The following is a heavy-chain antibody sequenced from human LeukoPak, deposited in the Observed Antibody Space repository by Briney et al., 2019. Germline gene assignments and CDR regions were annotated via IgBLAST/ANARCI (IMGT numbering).Heavy chain of an antibody. CDR2: INPSGGST. CDR1: GYGFTSYQ. J-gene: IGHJ4*01. CDR3: ARAVDYPTYSFDF. V-gene: IGHV1-46*01. D-gene: IGHD4/OR15-4a*01. Sequence: ASVKVSCKASGYGFTSYQIHWVRQAPGQGLEWMGIINPSGGSTRYAQKFQARLTLTSDTSATTVYMELTNVQSDDTAVYYCARAVDYPTYSFDFWGHGSLVTVST.